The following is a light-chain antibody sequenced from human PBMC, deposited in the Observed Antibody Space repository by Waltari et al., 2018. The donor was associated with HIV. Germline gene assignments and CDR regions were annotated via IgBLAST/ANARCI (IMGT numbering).Light chain of an antibody. Sequence: YVLTQPPSVSVAPGKTATITCGGNNIGDKHVHWYQQKSGQAPVLVIYDDKLRPSGIPARISGSNAGGTATLTISGVEVVDEAEYYCQVFENSRDQAFGTGTKVTVL. CDR2: DDK. J-gene: IGLJ1*01. V-gene: IGLV3-21*01. CDR1: NIGDKH. CDR3: QVFENSRDQA.